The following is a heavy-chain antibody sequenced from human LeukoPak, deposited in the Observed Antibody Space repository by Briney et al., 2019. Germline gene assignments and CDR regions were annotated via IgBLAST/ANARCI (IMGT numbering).Heavy chain of an antibody. V-gene: IGHV3-23*03. Sequence: PGGSLRLSCAASGFTFDHYAMSWVRQAPGKGLEWISLIYSGGSTYYADSVKGRFTISRDNSKNTLYLQMNSLRAEDTAVYYCAAYSSCDYWGQGTLVTVSS. CDR1: GFTFDHYA. D-gene: IGHD6-6*01. CDR3: AAYSSCDY. CDR2: IYSGGST. J-gene: IGHJ4*02.